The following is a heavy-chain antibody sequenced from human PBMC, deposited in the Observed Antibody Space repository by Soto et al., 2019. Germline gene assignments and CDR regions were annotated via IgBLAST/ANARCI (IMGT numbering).Heavy chain of an antibody. CDR2: ISSSSSYI. V-gene: IGHV3-21*01. CDR1: GFTFSSYS. D-gene: IGHD3-3*01. J-gene: IGHJ4*02. Sequence: GGSLRLSCAASGFTFSSYSMNWVRQAPGKGLEWVSAISSSSSYIYYADSVKGRFTISRDNAKNPLYLQMNSLRAEDTAVYYCVILDWLQSIDYWGQGTLVTVSS. CDR3: VILDWLQSIDY.